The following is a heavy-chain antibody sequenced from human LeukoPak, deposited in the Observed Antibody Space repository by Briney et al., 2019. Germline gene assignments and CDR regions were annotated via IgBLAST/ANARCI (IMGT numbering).Heavy chain of an antibody. CDR2: IYYSGST. CDR1: GGSISSSSYY. V-gene: IGHV4-39*01. Sequence: TSESLSLTCTVSGGSISSSSYYWDWIRHPPGKGLEWIGSIYYSGSTYYNPSLKSRVTISGATCKNQSSMKLSSVTAADTAVYYCARLSGYGYKIGTHWGYWGQGTLVTVCS. D-gene: IGHD5-24*01. CDR3: ARLSGYGYKIGTHWGY. J-gene: IGHJ4*02.